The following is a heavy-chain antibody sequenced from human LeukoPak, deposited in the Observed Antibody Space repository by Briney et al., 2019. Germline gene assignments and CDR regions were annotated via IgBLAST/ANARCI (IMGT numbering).Heavy chain of an antibody. CDR3: ARLSIGGILAAGVFDY. Sequence: GGSLRLSCAASGFTVSSNYMSWVRQAPGKGLEWVSIIYSGGTTYYADSVKGRFTVSRDSSKDTLYLQMSSLRAEDTAVYYCARLSIGGILAAGVFDYWGQGTLVTVSS. V-gene: IGHV3-53*01. CDR2: IYSGGTT. CDR1: GFTVSSNY. J-gene: IGHJ4*02. D-gene: IGHD6-13*01.